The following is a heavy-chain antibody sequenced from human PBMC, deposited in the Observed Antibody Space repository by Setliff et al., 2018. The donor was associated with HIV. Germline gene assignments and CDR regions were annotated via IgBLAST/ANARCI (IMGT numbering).Heavy chain of an antibody. D-gene: IGHD2-21*02. Sequence: SETLSLTCSVSGASITSHNWSWIRQAAGKGLEWIGRIYIRGNTNYNPSLRSRVTMSVDTSKNQFSLKVTSVTAADTAVYYCTRDLWGDDYYYNNMDVWGKGTMVTVSS. J-gene: IGHJ6*03. V-gene: IGHV4-4*07. CDR3: TRDLWGDDYYYNNMDV. CDR1: GASITSHN. CDR2: IYIRGNT.